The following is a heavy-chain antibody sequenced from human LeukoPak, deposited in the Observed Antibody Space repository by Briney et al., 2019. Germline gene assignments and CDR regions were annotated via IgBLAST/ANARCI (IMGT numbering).Heavy chain of an antibody. J-gene: IGHJ6*02. V-gene: IGHV3-23*01. CDR3: AKDMGLEWLQNYYYYGMDV. CDR1: GFTFDDYA. CDR2: ISGSGGST. D-gene: IGHD5-12*01. Sequence: PGRSLRLSCAASGFTFDDYAMHWVRQAPGKGLEWVSAISGSGGSTYYADSVKGRFTISRDNSKNALYLQMNSLRAEDTAVYYCAKDMGLEWLQNYYYYGMDVWGQGTTVTVSS.